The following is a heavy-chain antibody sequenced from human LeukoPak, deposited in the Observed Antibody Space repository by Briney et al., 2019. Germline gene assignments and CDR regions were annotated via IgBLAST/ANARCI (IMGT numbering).Heavy chain of an antibody. V-gene: IGHV4-59*01. CDR3: ARAPRYCSSTSCYHDAFDI. J-gene: IGHJ3*02. CDR2: IYYSGST. CDR1: GGSISSYY. D-gene: IGHD2-2*01. Sequence: PSETLSLTCTVSGGSISSYYWSWLRQPPGKGLEWIGYIYYSGSTNYNPSLKSRVTISVDTSKNQFSLKLSSVTAADTAVYYCARAPRYCSSTSCYHDAFDIWGQGTMVTVSS.